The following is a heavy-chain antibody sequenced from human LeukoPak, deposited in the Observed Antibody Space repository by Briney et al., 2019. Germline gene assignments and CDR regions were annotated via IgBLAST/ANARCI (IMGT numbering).Heavy chain of an antibody. CDR3: ARGPGYSISWYYDY. CDR1: GGSISSYY. V-gene: IGHV4-59*01. J-gene: IGHJ4*02. Sequence: SETLSLTCTVSGGSISSYYWSWIRQPPGKGLEWIGYIYYSGSTNYNPSLKSRVTISVDTSKNQFSLKLSSVTAADTAAYYCARGPGYSISWYYDYWGQGTLVTVSS. D-gene: IGHD6-13*01. CDR2: IYYSGST.